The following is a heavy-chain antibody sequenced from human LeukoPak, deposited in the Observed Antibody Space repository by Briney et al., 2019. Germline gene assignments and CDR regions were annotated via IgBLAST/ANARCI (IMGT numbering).Heavy chain of an antibody. CDR2: ISYDGSNK. Sequence: GGSLRLSCAASGFTFSSYGMHWVRQAPGKWLEWVAVISYDGSNKYYADSVKGRFTISRDNSKNTLYLQMNSLRAEDTGVYYCAKVSGGYSYGYFDYWGQGTLVTVSS. D-gene: IGHD5-18*01. J-gene: IGHJ4*02. CDR1: GFTFSSYG. V-gene: IGHV3-30*18. CDR3: AKVSGGYSYGYFDY.